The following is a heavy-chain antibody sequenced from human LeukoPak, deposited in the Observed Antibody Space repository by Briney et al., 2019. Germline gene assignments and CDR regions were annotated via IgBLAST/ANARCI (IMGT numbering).Heavy chain of an antibody. CDR2: ISGSGGST. D-gene: IGHD2-21*02. J-gene: IGHJ4*02. CDR1: GFTFSSYA. V-gene: IGHV3-23*01. CDR3: AKVGGDWSYYFDY. Sequence: GGSLRLSCAASGFTFSSYAMSWVRQAPGKGLEWVSAISGSGGSTYYADSVKGRFTISRDNSKNTLYLQMNSLRAEDTAVYYCAKVGGDWSYYFDYWGQETLVTVSS.